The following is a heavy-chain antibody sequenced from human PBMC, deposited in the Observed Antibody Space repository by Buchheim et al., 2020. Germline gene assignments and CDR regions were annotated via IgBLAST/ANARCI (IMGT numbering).Heavy chain of an antibody. J-gene: IGHJ6*02. D-gene: IGHD2-2*01. V-gene: IGHV3-33*01. Sequence: QVQLVESGGGVVQPGRSLRLSCAASGFTFSSYGMHWVRQAPGKGLEWVAVIWDDGSNKYYADSVKGRFTISRDNSKNTLYLQMNSLRAEDTAVYYCARWAVVVPAATAWRYYYYYGMDVWGQGTT. CDR1: GFTFSSYG. CDR2: IWDDGSNK. CDR3: ARWAVVVPAATAWRYYYYYGMDV.